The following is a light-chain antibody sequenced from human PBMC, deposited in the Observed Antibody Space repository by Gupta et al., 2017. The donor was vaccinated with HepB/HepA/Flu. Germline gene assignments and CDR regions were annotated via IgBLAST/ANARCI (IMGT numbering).Light chain of an antibody. V-gene: IGKV3-15*01. Sequence: EIVMTQSPDTLSVSQGERATLSCRASQSVSSNLAWYQQKPGPAPRLLIDGASTRATGIPARFSGSGSGTEFTLTIRSLQSKDFAVYYCQQYNNWKFGQGTKVEIK. J-gene: IGKJ1*01. CDR1: QSVSSN. CDR2: GAS. CDR3: QQYNNWK.